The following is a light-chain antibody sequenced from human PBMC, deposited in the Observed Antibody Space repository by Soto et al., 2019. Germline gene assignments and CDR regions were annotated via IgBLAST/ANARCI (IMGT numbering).Light chain of an antibody. J-gene: IGKJ1*01. Sequence: DIQMTQSPSTLSAFVGDRVTITCRASQSISGLLAWYQQKSGKAPKLRIYKASGLESGVPSRFGGSGSGTDYTVTIDGLQPDDFASYYWEQYYSLWTFGQGTKVEV. CDR3: EQYYSLWT. CDR2: KAS. V-gene: IGKV1-5*03. CDR1: QSISGL.